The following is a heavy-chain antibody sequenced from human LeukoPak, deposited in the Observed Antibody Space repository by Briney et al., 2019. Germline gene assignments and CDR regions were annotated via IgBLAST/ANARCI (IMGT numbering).Heavy chain of an antibody. CDR2: IFSSGST. D-gene: IGHD6-13*01. CDR1: GGSISGYY. V-gene: IGHV4-4*07. CDR3: ARGTNSWVNGWFDL. Sequence: SETLSLTCTVSGGSISGYYWSWIRQPAGKELEWIGRIFSSGSTAYNPSLKSRVTISLDTSKNIFSLNLGSVTAADTAFYYCARGTNSWVNGWFDLWGRGTLVTVSS. J-gene: IGHJ5*02.